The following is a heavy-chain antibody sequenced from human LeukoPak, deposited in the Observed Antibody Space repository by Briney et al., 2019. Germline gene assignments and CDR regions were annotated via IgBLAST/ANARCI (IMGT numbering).Heavy chain of an antibody. CDR1: GYAFTGYY. CDR2: INPNSGGT. CDR3: ARVSLGYSGYEYYFDY. Sequence: ASVKVSCKASGYAFTGYYMHWVRQAPGQGLEWMGWINPNSGGTNYAQKFQGRVTMTRDTSISTAYMELSRLRSDDTAVYYCARVSLGYSGYEYYFDYWGQGTLVTVSS. D-gene: IGHD5-12*01. J-gene: IGHJ4*02. V-gene: IGHV1-2*02.